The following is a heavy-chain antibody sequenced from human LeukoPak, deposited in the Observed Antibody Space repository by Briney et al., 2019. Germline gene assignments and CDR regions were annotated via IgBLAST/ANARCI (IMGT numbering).Heavy chain of an antibody. D-gene: IGHD5/OR15-5a*01. Sequence: SETLSLTCTVSGASITTDCWSWIRQPAGKGLEWIGRICASGNTNYNPSLKSRVTVSLDTSKNQFSLKLSSVTAADTAVYYCASDSDIVSYYFDYWGQGTLVTVSS. CDR2: ICASGNT. CDR1: GASITTDC. CDR3: ASDSDIVSYYFDY. J-gene: IGHJ4*02. V-gene: IGHV4-4*07.